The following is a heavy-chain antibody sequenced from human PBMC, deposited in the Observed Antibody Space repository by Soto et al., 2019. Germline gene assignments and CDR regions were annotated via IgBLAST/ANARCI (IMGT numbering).Heavy chain of an antibody. CDR3: ARDRAVSARGSFDY. CDR2: IYHSGST. Sequence: QVQLQESGPGLVEPSGTLSLTCAVSGGSVSSTNWWSWVRQPPGKGLEWIGEIYHSGSTYYNPSLKRGVTISVDKSKNQFSLRLSSVTAADTAVYFCARDRAVSARGSFDYWGQGTLVTVSS. CDR1: GGSVSSTNW. J-gene: IGHJ4*02. D-gene: IGHD6-19*01. V-gene: IGHV4-4*02.